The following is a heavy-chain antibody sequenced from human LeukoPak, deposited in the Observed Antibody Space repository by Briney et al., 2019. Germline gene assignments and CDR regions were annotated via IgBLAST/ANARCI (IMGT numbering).Heavy chain of an antibody. V-gene: IGHV3-21*01. CDR1: GFTFSSYS. J-gene: IGHJ4*02. CDR2: ISSSSSYI. CDR3: ARGEIAVAGTIDY. D-gene: IGHD6-19*01. Sequence: GGSLRLSCAASGFTFSSYSMNWVRQAPGKGLEWVSSISSSSSYIDYADSVKGRFTISRDNAKNSLYLQMNSLRAEDTAVYYCARGEIAVAGTIDYWGQGTLVTVSS.